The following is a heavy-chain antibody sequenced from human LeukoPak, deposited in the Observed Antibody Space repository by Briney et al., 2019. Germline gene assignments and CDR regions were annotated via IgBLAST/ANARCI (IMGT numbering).Heavy chain of an antibody. J-gene: IGHJ6*02. CDR2: ISYDGSNK. D-gene: IGHD6-19*01. CDR1: GFTFSSYA. Sequence: GGSLRLSCAASGFTFSSYAMHWVRQAPGKGLEWVAVISYDGSNKYYADSVKGRFTISRDNSKNTLYLQLNSLRAEDTAVYYCARDQATYSSGWSLGMDVWGQGTTVTVPS. V-gene: IGHV3-30-3*01. CDR3: ARDQATYSSGWSLGMDV.